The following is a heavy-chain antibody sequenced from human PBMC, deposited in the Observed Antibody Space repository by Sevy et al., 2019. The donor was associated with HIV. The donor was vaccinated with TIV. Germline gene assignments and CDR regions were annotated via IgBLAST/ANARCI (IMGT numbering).Heavy chain of an antibody. V-gene: IGHV1-2*02. CDR1: GYTFTGYY. Sequence: ASVKVSCKASGYTFTGYYIYWVRQAPGQGLEWMGWINPNSGGTNYAQKFQRRVTMTTDTSINTAYVEVSRLRSDDTAEYYCARDAQLWSYNWLDHWGQGTLVTVSS. CDR3: ARDAQLWSYNWLDH. D-gene: IGHD5-18*01. CDR2: INPNSGGT. J-gene: IGHJ5*02.